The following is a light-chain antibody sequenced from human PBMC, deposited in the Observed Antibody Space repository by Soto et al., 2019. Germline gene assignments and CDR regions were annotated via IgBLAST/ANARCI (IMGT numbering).Light chain of an antibody. J-gene: IGKJ1*01. CDR2: WAS. V-gene: IGKV4-1*01. CDR1: QSVLYRSNNKNY. CDR3: QQYILTPWT. Sequence: DIVMTQSPDSLAVSLGERATINCKSSQSVLYRSNNKNYLAWYQQKPGQPPKLLFYWASTRESGVPDRFSGSGSGTDFTLTISILQAEDVAVYYCQQYILTPWTFGQGTKVEIK.